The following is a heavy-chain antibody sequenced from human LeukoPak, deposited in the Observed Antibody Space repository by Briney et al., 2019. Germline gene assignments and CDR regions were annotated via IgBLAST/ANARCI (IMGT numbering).Heavy chain of an antibody. Sequence: SETLSLTCTVSGGSISSAGSCCSCIRPPPGKGRGWIGYIYYSGSTYYNPSLKSRVTISVDTSKNQFSLQLSSVTAADTDVYYCARDAEYYYGSGSYSSGIDVWGQGTTVTVSS. CDR3: ARDAEYYYGSGSYSSGIDV. CDR1: GGSISSAGSC. D-gene: IGHD3-10*01. V-gene: IGHV4-31*03. J-gene: IGHJ6*02. CDR2: IYYSGST.